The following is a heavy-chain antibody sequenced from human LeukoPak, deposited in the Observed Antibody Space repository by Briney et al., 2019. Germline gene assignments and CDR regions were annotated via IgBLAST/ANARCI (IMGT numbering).Heavy chain of an antibody. CDR3: AKIGVIGNWYYDV. V-gene: IGHV3-23*01. J-gene: IGHJ2*01. D-gene: IGHD3-10*01. CDR2: ISSGSDYT. Sequence: PGGSLRLSCAASGFFFSSHGMRWVRQAPWKGPEWVSSISSGSDYTFYADSVKGRFTISRDNSKNTLYLQMNSLRDGDTAIYHCAKIGVIGNWYYDVWGRGTLVTVSS. CDR1: GFFFSSHG.